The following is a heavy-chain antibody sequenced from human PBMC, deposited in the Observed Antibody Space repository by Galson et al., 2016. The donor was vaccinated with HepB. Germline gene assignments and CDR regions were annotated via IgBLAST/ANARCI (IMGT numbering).Heavy chain of an antibody. CDR1: GFTFDGYA. CDR3: AKSAFGSGTSYFDY. CDR2: ITWNGGIR. J-gene: IGHJ4*02. Sequence: SLRLSCAASGFTFDGYAMHWVRQAPGKGLEWVSGITWNGGIRDYVGSVKGRFTISRDKAKNSLYLQMNSLRAEDTAFYYCAKSAFGSGTSYFDYWGQGALVTVSS. V-gene: IGHV3-9*01. D-gene: IGHD3-10*01.